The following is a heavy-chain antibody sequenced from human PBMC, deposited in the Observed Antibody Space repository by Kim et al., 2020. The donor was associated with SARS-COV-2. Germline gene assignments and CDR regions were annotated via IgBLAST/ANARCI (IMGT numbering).Heavy chain of an antibody. D-gene: IGHD5-12*01. J-gene: IGHJ4*02. V-gene: IGHV2-70*11. CDR2: IDWDDDK. Sequence: SGPTLVNPTQTLTLTCTFSGFSLSTSGMCVSWIRQPPGKALEWLARIDWDDDKYYSTSLKTRLTISKDTSKNQVVLTMTNMDPVDTATYYCARLIRGEGGYKPDYWGQGSLVTVSS. CDR3: ARLIRGEGGYKPDY. CDR1: GFSLSTSGMC.